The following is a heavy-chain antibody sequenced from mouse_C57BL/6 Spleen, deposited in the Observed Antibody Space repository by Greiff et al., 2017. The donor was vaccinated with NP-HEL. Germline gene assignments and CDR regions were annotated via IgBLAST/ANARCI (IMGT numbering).Heavy chain of an antibody. CDR1: GYTFTDYY. CDR2: IYPGSGNT. J-gene: IGHJ4*01. V-gene: IGHV1-76*01. D-gene: IGHD4-1*01. CDR3: ARGTGRGAMDY. Sequence: QVQLQQSGAELVRPGASVKLSCKASGYTFTDYYINWVKQRPGQGLEWIARIYPGSGNTYYNEKFKGKATLTAEKSSSTAYMQLSSLTSEDSAVYFCARGTGRGAMDYWGQGTSVTVSS.